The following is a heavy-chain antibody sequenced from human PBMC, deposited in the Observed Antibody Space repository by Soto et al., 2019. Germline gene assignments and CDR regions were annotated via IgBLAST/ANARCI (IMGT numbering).Heavy chain of an antibody. CDR2: IYPGDSNT. D-gene: IGHD5-18*01. Sequence: PGESRKISCKASGYSFTSYWIGWVRQMPGKGLEWMGIIYPGDSNTIYSPSFQGQVTISADRSISTAYLQWSSLKASDTAMYYCAKQARGYSNGPEFDCWGQGTLVTVSS. V-gene: IGHV5-51*01. CDR3: AKQARGYSNGPEFDC. J-gene: IGHJ4*02. CDR1: GYSFTSYW.